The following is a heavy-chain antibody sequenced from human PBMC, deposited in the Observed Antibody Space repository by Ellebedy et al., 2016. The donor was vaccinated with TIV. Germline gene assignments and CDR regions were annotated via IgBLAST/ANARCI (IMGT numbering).Heavy chain of an antibody. D-gene: IGHD6-13*01. CDR1: GFTFSSYW. V-gene: IGHV3-7*03. J-gene: IGHJ4*02. CDR2: IKQDGSEK. CDR3: ARRGLAAGGTLLYY. Sequence: PGGSLRLSCAASGFTFSSYWMPWVRQAPGKGLEWVAHIKQDGSEKYYVDSVKGRFTISRDNAENSLYLQMNSLRAEDTAVYYCARRGLAAGGTLLYYWGQGTLVTVSS.